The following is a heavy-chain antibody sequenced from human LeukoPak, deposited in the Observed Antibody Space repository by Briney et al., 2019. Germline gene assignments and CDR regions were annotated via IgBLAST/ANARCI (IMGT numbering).Heavy chain of an antibody. CDR3: AKGAYYYGSGSYYLYYYYYYMDV. CDR2: ISSSGSTI. D-gene: IGHD3-10*01. J-gene: IGHJ6*03. V-gene: IGHV3-11*04. CDR1: GFTFSDYY. Sequence: GGSLRLSCAASGFTFSDYYMSWIRQAPGKGLEWVSYISSSGSTIYYADSVKGRFTISRDNAKNSLYLQMNSLRAEDTAVYYCAKGAYYYGSGSYYLYYYYYYMDVWGKGTTVTVSS.